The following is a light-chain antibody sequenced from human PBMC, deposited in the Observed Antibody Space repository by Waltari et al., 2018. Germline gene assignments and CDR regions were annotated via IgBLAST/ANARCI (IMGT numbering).Light chain of an antibody. Sequence: DIQMIQSPSSVSASLGDRVTITCWASQDIGRWLAWYQHKPGRAPNLLIFAASNLQNGVPSRFSGSGSGTYFTLTINSLQPEDFATYYCQQTNTFPLTFGQGTKLEIK. CDR3: QQTNTFPLT. CDR1: QDIGRW. V-gene: IGKV1-12*01. J-gene: IGKJ2*01. CDR2: AAS.